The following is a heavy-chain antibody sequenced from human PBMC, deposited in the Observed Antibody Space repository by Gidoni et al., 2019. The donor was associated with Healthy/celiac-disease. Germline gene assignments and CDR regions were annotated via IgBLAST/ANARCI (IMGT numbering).Heavy chain of an antibody. CDR2: IYYSGST. V-gene: IGHV4-39*07. CDR1: GRSISSSSYY. D-gene: IGHD3-22*01. CDR3: ARDHYYDSSGYYWN. J-gene: IGHJ4*02. Sequence: QLQLQESGPGLVKPSETLSLTCTVSGRSISSSSYYWGWIPPPPGKGLEWIGSIYYSGSTYYNPSLKSRVTISVDTSKNQFSLKLSSVTAADTAVYYCARDHYYDSSGYYWNWGQGTLVTVSS.